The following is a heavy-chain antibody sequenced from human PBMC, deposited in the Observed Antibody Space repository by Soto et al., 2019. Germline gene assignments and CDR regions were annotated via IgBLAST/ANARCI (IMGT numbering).Heavy chain of an antibody. CDR1: GGSISSGGYY. CDR3: ARVARQQLVRRSWYFDL. V-gene: IGHV4-31*03. J-gene: IGHJ2*01. Sequence: QVQLQESGPGLVKPSQTLSLTCTVSGGSISSGGYYWSWIRQHPGKGLEWIGYIYYSGSTYYNPSRKSRVTIAVDTSKNQFFRKLSSVTAADTAVYYCARVARQQLVRRSWYFDLWGRGTLVTVSS. D-gene: IGHD6-13*01. CDR2: IYYSGST.